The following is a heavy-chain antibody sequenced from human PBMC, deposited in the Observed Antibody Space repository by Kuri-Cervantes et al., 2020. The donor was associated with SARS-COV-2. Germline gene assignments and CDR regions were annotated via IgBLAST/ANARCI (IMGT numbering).Heavy chain of an antibody. CDR1: GYIFTSYG. D-gene: IGHD1-20*01. Sequence: ASVKVSCKASGYIFTSYGISWVRQAPGQGLEWMGIINPSGGSTSYAQKFQGRVTMTRDTSTSTVYMELSSLRSEDTAVYYCARGYYEGITGKYYFDYWGQGTLVTVSS. V-gene: IGHV1-46*01. CDR2: INPSGGST. J-gene: IGHJ4*02. CDR3: ARGYYEGITGKYYFDY.